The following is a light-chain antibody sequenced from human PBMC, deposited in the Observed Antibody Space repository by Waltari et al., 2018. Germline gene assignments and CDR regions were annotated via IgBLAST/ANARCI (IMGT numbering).Light chain of an antibody. V-gene: IGKV3-15*01. CDR1: QSVSSN. J-gene: IGKJ2*01. CDR2: DAS. Sequence: EIVMTQSPATLSVSPGERATLSCRASQSVSSNLAWYQQKPGQPLRLLIFDASRRATGIPARFSGSGSGTEFTLTISSLLPEDFATYYCQQYNSDSHSFGQGTRLEIK. CDR3: QQYNSDSHS.